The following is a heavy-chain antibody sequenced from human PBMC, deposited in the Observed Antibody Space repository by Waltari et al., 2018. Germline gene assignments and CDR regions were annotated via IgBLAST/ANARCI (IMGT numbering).Heavy chain of an antibody. CDR1: GFNLSSYW. D-gene: IGHD3-16*01. V-gene: IGHV3-7*03. J-gene: IGHJ4*02. CDR3: ARGSAYYVRVWDL. CDR2: INYDGRAQ. Sequence: LVESGGDLVRPGGSMRRSCEAPGFNLSSYWMSCVRQGPGQGREWVANINYDGRAQYYEDSVSGRLTVSRDNAKNSLYLEMNNVRVDDTAVYYCARGSAYYVRVWDLWGPGTLVTVSS.